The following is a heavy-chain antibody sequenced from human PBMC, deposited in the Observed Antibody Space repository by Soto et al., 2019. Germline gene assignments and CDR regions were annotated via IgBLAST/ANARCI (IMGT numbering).Heavy chain of an antibody. Sequence: GGSLRLSCAASRITFSNFAMNWVRQAPGKGLEWVSGISGSGDDTHYADSVKGRFTISRDNSQNTLYLQMSGLRAEDTAIYYCATGMVYYDRSGLLQGRYWGQGTLVTVSS. CDR2: ISGSGDDT. D-gene: IGHD3-22*01. V-gene: IGHV3-23*01. CDR3: ATGMVYYDRSGLLQGRY. CDR1: RITFSNFA. J-gene: IGHJ4*01.